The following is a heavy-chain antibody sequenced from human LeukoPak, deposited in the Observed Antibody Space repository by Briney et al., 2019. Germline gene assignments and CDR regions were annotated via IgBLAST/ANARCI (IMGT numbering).Heavy chain of an antibody. D-gene: IGHD1-7*01. Sequence: SETLSLTCTVSGGSISSYYWSWIRQPAGKGLEWVGRIYTSGSTNYNPSLKRRVTMSVDTSKNQFSLKLSSVTAADTAVYYCARDWNWNYDAFDIWGQGTMVTVSS. CDR3: ARDWNWNYDAFDI. CDR2: IYTSGST. V-gene: IGHV4-4*07. J-gene: IGHJ3*02. CDR1: GGSISSYY.